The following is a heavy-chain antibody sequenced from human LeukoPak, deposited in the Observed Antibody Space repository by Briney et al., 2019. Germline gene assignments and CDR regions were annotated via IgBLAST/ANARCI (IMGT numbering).Heavy chain of an antibody. D-gene: IGHD2/OR15-2a*01. Sequence: GGSLRLSCAASGFTFSSYGMHWVRQAPGTGLEWVAVISHDGDHKYHADSVKGRFTISRDNAKNSLYLQMNSLRAEDTAVYYCTRDATYYLRYGYFDYWGQGTLVTVSS. CDR1: GFTFSSYG. CDR3: TRDATYYLRYGYFDY. V-gene: IGHV3-30*12. CDR2: ISHDGDHK. J-gene: IGHJ4*02.